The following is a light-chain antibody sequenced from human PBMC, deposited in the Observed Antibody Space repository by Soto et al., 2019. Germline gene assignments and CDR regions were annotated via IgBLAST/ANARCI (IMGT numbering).Light chain of an antibody. CDR1: SSDVGGYNY. CDR3: CSYAGSYNVV. Sequence: QSALTQPRSVSGSPGQSVTISCTGTSSDVGGYNYVSWYQQHPGKAPKLMIYDVSKRPSGVPDRFSSSKSGNTASLTISGLQAEDEADYYCCSYAGSYNVVFGGGTQLTVL. J-gene: IGLJ2*01. CDR2: DVS. V-gene: IGLV2-11*01.